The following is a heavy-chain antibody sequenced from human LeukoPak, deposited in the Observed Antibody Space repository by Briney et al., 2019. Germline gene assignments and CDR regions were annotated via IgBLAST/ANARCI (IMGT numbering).Heavy chain of an antibody. V-gene: IGHV3-48*01. CDR1: GFTFSTYN. J-gene: IGHJ3*01. CDR3: ARTQGVYAFFDV. Sequence: GGSLRLSCAASGFTFSTYNINWVRQAPGKGLEWVSYITSSSSTIYYADSVKGRFTISRDNAKNSLYLQMNSLRAEDTAVYYCARTQGVYAFFDVWGQGTMVTVSS. D-gene: IGHD2-8*01. CDR2: ITSSSSTI.